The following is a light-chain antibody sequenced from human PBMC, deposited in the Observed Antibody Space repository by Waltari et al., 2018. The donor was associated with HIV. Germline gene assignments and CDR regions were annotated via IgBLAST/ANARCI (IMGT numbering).Light chain of an antibody. V-gene: IGKV3-20*01. CDR2: GAS. J-gene: IGKJ1*01. CDR1: QSVPKNF. Sequence: EIVLTQSPGTLSLSPGDRATLSCRASQSVPKNFLAWYQHKRGQPPRLLIYGASTRATDTPVRFSGSGSGTDFTLTISRLEPEDFAVYYCQHYGNSLTWTFGQGTKMENK. CDR3: QHYGNSLTWT.